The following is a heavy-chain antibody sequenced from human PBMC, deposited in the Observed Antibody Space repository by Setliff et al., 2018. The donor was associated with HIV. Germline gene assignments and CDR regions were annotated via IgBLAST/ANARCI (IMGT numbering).Heavy chain of an antibody. J-gene: IGHJ3*01. D-gene: IGHD3-3*01. CDR1: GGSFSGFY. Sequence: QASETLSLTCAVYGGSFSGFYWSWIRQAPGKGLEWVSSISGSGYPYYADSVKGRFTISRDNSKNTLFLQMDSLRAEDTALYYCAKQRYYDGNDGFDVWGQGTMVTVSS. V-gene: IGHV3-23*01. CDR3: AKQRYYDGNDGFDV. CDR2: ISGSGYP.